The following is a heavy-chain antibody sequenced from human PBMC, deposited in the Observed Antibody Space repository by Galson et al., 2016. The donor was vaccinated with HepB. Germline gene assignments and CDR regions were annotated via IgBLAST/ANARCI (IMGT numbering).Heavy chain of an antibody. CDR1: GFRFDEYA. CDR3: VKDKTSGYSGGWYYFDY. D-gene: IGHD6-19*01. V-gene: IGHV3-9*01. Sequence: SLRLSCAASGFRFDEYAIHWVRQAPGKGLEWVSGVRWNSGRLGYADSVKGRFTISRDNANNSLYLQMNSLRAEDTALYYCVKDKTSGYSGGWYYFDYWGQGTLVTVSS. CDR2: VRWNSGRL. J-gene: IGHJ4*02.